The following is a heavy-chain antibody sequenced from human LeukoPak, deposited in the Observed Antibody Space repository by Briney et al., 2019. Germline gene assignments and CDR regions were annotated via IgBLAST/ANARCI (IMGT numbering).Heavy chain of an antibody. CDR3: VKGEYCSSTSCYGGYCSGGSCYPPPYYFDY. CDR2: ISSNGGST. Sequence: GGSLRLSCSASGFTFSSYAMHWVRQAPGKGLEYVSAISSNGGSTYYADSVKGRFTISRDNSKYTLYLQMSSLRAEDTAVYYCVKGEYCSSTSCYGGYCSGGSCYPPPYYFDYWGQGTLVTVSS. V-gene: IGHV3-64D*06. J-gene: IGHJ4*02. D-gene: IGHD2-15*01. CDR1: GFTFSSYA.